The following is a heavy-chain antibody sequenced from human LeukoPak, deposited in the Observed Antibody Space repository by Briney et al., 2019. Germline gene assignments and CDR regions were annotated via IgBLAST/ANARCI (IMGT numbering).Heavy chain of an antibody. CDR2: IYTSGST. CDR1: GGSISSYY. Sequence: PSETLSLTCTVSGGSISSYYWSWIRQPAGKGLEWIGRIYTSGSTNYNPSLKSRVTVSVDTSKNQFSLKLSSVTAADTAVYYCARDIAVAGAYYYYYMDVWGKGTTVTVSS. CDR3: ARDIAVAGAYYYYYMDV. J-gene: IGHJ6*03. D-gene: IGHD6-13*01. V-gene: IGHV4-4*07.